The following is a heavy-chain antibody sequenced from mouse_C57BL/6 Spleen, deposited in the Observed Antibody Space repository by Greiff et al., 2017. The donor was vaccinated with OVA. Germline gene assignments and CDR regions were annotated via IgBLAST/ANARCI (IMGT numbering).Heavy chain of an antibody. V-gene: IGHV1-26*01. Sequence: EVQLQQSGPELVKPGASVKISCKASGYTFTDYYMNWVKQSHGKSLEWIGDINPNNGGTSYNQKFKGKATLTVDKSSSTAYVELRSLTSEDSAVYYCARGLYYGSSYDYWGQGTTLTVSS. D-gene: IGHD1-1*01. CDR1: GYTFTDYY. CDR3: ARGLYYGSSYDY. CDR2: INPNNGGT. J-gene: IGHJ2*01.